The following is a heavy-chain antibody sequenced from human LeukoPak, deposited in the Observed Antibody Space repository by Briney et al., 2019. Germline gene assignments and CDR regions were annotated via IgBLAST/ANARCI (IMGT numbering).Heavy chain of an antibody. CDR1: GYTFTSYA. V-gene: IGHV1-3*01. CDR3: ARDLVPDYYYYYGMDV. Sequence: GASVKVSCKASGYTFTSYAMHWVRQAPGQRLEWMGWINAGNGNTKYSQKFQGRVTITRDTSASTAYMELSSLRSEDTAVYYCARDLVPDYYYYYGMDVWGQGTTVTVSS. CDR2: INAGNGNT. D-gene: IGHD2-2*01. J-gene: IGHJ6*02.